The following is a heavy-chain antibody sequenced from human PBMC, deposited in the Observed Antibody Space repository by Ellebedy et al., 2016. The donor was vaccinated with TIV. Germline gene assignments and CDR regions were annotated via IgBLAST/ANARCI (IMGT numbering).Heavy chain of an antibody. J-gene: IGHJ4*02. D-gene: IGHD6-19*01. CDR3: ARELRRYSSGPFDY. CDR2: IYYSGST. Sequence: SETLSLXXNVSGGSISSYYWSWIRKPPGKGLEWIGYIYYSGSTNYNPSLKSRVTISVDTSKNQFSLKLSSVTAADTAVYYCARELRRYSSGPFDYWGQGTLVTVSS. CDR1: GGSISSYY. V-gene: IGHV4-59*01.